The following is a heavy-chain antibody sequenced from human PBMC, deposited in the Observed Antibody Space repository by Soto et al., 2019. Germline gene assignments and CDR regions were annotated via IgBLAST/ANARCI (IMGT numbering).Heavy chain of an antibody. CDR2: MNPISGNT. CDR1: GYTFTSYD. V-gene: IGHV1-8*01. J-gene: IGHJ4*02. Sequence: GASVKVSCKASGYTFTSYDINWVRQATGQGLEWMGWMNPISGNTGYAQKFQGRVTMTKNTSISTAYMELSSLRSEDTAVYYCARGATYCSSASCYNMAYWGQGTLVTVSS. CDR3: ARGATYCSSASCYNMAY. D-gene: IGHD2-2*02.